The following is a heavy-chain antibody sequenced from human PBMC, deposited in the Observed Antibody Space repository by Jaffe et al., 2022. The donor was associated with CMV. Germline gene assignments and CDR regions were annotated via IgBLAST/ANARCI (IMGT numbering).Heavy chain of an antibody. CDR3: AKEVVKGKALDQ. J-gene: IGHJ4*02. V-gene: IGHV3-23*01. CDR1: GFTFSDYA. Sequence: EVQLLESGGGLVQPGGSLRLSCAASGFTFSDYAMSWVRQAPGQGLEWVSGISGSGTVTKYAESVRGRFTISRDNSKNTLYLQVNSLRAEDTAVYYCAKEVVKGKALDQWGQGTLVTVSS. D-gene: IGHD2-15*01. CDR2: ISGSGTVT.